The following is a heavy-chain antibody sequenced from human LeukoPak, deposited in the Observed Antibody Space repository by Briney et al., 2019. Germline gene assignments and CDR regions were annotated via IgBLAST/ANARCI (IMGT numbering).Heavy chain of an antibody. CDR2: IIPIFGTA. Sequence: GASVKVSCKASGGTFSSYAISWVRQAPGQGLEWMGGIIPIFGTANYAQKFQGRVTITRNTSISTAYMELSSLRSEDTAVYYCARGRYYYDSSGYPYYFDYWGQGTLVTVSS. CDR3: ARGRYYYDSSGYPYYFDY. D-gene: IGHD3-22*01. CDR1: GGTFSSYA. V-gene: IGHV1-69*05. J-gene: IGHJ4*02.